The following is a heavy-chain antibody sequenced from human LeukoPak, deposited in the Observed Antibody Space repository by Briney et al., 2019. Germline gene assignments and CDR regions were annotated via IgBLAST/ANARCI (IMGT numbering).Heavy chain of an antibody. CDR2: ISGSGGST. D-gene: IGHD6-13*01. CDR3: AKDIGQQLASDY. CDR1: GFTFSSYA. V-gene: IGHV3-23*01. J-gene: IGHJ4*02. Sequence: GGSLRLSCAASGFTFSSYAMSWVRQAPGKGLEWVSAISGSGGSTYYADSVKGRFTISRDNSENTLYLQMNSLRAEDTAVYYCAKDIGQQLASDYWGQGTLVTVSS.